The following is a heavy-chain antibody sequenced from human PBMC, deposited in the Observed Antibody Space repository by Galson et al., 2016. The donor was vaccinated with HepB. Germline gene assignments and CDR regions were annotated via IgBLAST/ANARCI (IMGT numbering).Heavy chain of an antibody. J-gene: IGHJ5*02. CDR3: ASGGRRGRNWFDP. CDR2: IYYSGST. V-gene: IGHV4-30-4*08. D-gene: IGHD1-26*01. Sequence: TLSLTCSVSGGSFSSSSNYWGWIRQPPGKGLEWIGYIYYSGSTYYNPSLKSRVTISVDTSNNQFSLMLNSVTAADTAVYYCASGGRRGRNWFDPWDQGTLVTVSS. CDR1: GGSFSSSSNY.